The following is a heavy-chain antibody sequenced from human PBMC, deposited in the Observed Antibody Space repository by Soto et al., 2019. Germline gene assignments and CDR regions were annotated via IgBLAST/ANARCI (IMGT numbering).Heavy chain of an antibody. CDR1: GFTFSSYG. CDR2: ISYDGSNK. J-gene: IGHJ4*02. D-gene: IGHD2-2*01. CDR3: ASGPSSKNCQNDY. Sequence: GGSLRLSCAASGFTFSSYGMHWVRQAPGKGLEWVAVISYDGSNKYYADSVKGRFTISRDNAENSLYLQMNSLRAEDTAFYYCASGPSSKNCQNDYWGQGTLVTVSS. V-gene: IGHV3-30*03.